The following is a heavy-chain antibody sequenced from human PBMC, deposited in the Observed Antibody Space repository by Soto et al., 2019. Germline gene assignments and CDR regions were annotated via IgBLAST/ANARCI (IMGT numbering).Heavy chain of an antibody. Sequence: EVQLLESGGGLVQPGGSLRLSCAASGFTFSSYAMSWVRQAPGKGLEWVSAISGSGGSTYYADSVKGRFTISRDNSKNTLYLQMNSLRAEDTAVYYCAKDKLTYYYDSSGRGYFDYWGQGTLVIVSS. D-gene: IGHD3-22*01. J-gene: IGHJ4*02. V-gene: IGHV3-23*01. CDR2: ISGSGGST. CDR3: AKDKLTYYYDSSGRGYFDY. CDR1: GFTFSSYA.